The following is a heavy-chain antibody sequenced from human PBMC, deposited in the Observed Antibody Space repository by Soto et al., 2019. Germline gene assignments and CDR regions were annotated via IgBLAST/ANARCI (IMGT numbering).Heavy chain of an antibody. D-gene: IGHD2-8*02. Sequence: EVQLVESGGGLVKPGGSLRLSCAASGFTFSSYSMNWVRQAPGKGLEWVSSISSSSSYIYYADSVKGRFTISRDNAKNSLYLQMHSLRAEDTAVYYCARGETGGHVRFWGQGTLVTVSS. CDR3: ARGETGGHVRF. V-gene: IGHV3-21*01. J-gene: IGHJ4*02. CDR2: ISSSSSYI. CDR1: GFTFSSYS.